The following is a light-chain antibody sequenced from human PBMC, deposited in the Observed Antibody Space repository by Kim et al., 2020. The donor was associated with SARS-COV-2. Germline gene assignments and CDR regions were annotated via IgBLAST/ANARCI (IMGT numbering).Light chain of an antibody. V-gene: IGKV3-15*01. CDR3: QQYNNWPPYT. Sequence: VSPGERATLHCRASQRVSNNLAWYQQKPGQAPSLLIYGASTRATDIPARFSGSGSGTEFTLTITSLQSEDFAVYYCQQYNNWPPYTFGQGTKLEI. CDR1: QRVSNN. CDR2: GAS. J-gene: IGKJ2*01.